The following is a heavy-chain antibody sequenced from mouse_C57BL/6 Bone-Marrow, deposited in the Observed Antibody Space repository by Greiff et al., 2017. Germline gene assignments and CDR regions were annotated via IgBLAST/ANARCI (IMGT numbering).Heavy chain of an antibody. CDR3: ARKGLGNY. CDR2: IWRGGST. V-gene: IGHV2-2*01. J-gene: IGHJ2*01. D-gene: IGHD4-1*01. CDR1: GFSLTSYG. Sequence: VQLVESGPGLVQPSPSLSITCTVSGFSLTSYGVHWVRQSPGKGLEWLGVIWRGGSTDYNAAFISRLSISKDNSKSQVFFKMNSLQADDTAIYYCARKGLGNYWGQGTTLTVSS.